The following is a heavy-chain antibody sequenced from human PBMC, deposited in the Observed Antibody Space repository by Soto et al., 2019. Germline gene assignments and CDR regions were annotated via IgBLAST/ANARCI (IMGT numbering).Heavy chain of an antibody. CDR2: FDPEDGDT. D-gene: IGHD3-10*01. CDR1: GYTLTELS. V-gene: IGHV1-24*01. Sequence: ASVKVSCKVSGYTLTELSMHWVRQAPGKGLEWMGGFDPEDGDTIYAQKFQGRVTMTGDTSTSTVYMELSSLRSEDTAVYYCARAVGITMVRGVLYGMDVWGQGTTVTVSS. J-gene: IGHJ6*02. CDR3: ARAVGITMVRGVLYGMDV.